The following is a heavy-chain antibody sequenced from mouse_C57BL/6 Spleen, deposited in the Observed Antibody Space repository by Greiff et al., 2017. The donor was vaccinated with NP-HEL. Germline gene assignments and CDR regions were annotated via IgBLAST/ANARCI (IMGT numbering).Heavy chain of an antibody. Sequence: EVQRVESGGDLVKPGGSLKLSCAASGFTFSSYGMSWVRQTPDKRLEWVATISSGGSYTYYPDSVNGRFTISRDNAKNTLYLQMSSLKSEDTAMYYCARLGPTRDYFDYWGQGTTLTVSS. J-gene: IGHJ2*01. CDR3: ARLGPTRDYFDY. CDR2: ISSGGSYT. CDR1: GFTFSSYG. D-gene: IGHD2-10*01. V-gene: IGHV5-6*01.